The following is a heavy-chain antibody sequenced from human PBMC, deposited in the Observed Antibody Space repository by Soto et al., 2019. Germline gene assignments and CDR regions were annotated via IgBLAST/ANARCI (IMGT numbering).Heavy chain of an antibody. D-gene: IGHD3-22*01. CDR3: AKDPGYYDSSGSQTTYGMDV. Sequence: LRLSCAASGFTFSSYGMHWVRQAPGKGLEWVAVISYDGSNKYYADSVKGRFTISRDNSKNTLYLQMNSLRAEDTAVYYCAKDPGYYDSSGSQTTYGMDVWGQGTTVTVSS. CDR1: GFTFSSYG. CDR2: ISYDGSNK. V-gene: IGHV3-30*18. J-gene: IGHJ6*02.